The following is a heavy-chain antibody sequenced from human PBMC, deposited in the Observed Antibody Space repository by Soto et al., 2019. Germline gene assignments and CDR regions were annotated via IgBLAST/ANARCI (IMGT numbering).Heavy chain of an antibody. J-gene: IGHJ5*02. Sequence: PGGSLRLSCAASGFTFSSYSMNWVRQATGKGLEWVSSISSSSSYIYYADSVKGRFTISRDNAKNSLYLQMNSLRAEDTAVYYCARQGTYCSSTSCYYNWFDPWGQGTLVTAPQ. CDR2: ISSSSSYI. D-gene: IGHD2-2*01. CDR3: ARQGTYCSSTSCYYNWFDP. CDR1: GFTFSSYS. V-gene: IGHV3-21*01.